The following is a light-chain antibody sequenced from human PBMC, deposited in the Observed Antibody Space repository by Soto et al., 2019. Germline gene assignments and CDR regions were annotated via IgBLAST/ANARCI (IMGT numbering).Light chain of an antibody. J-gene: IGKJ3*01. CDR1: QSISRY. CDR2: AAS. V-gene: IGKV1-39*01. CDR3: QQSYNLKFT. Sequence: DIQMTQSPSSLSASVGDRVTITCRASQSISRYINWYQKKPGTAPKLLIYAASTLQSGVPSRFSGNESGTDFTLTISSLQPEDTATYYCQQSYNLKFTFGPGTKVDIK.